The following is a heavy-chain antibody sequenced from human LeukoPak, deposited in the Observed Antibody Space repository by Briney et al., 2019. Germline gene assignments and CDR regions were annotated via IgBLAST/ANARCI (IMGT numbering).Heavy chain of an antibody. D-gene: IGHD6-13*01. V-gene: IGHV4-59*08. CDR1: GGSISSYY. CDR2: IYYSGST. CDR3: ATRIAAAGGFDY. J-gene: IGHJ4*02. Sequence: SETLSLTCTVSGGSISSYYWSWLRQPPGKGLEWIGYIYYSGSTNYNPSLKSRVTISVDTSKNQFSLKLSSVTAADTAVYYCATRIAAAGGFDYWGQGTLVTVSS.